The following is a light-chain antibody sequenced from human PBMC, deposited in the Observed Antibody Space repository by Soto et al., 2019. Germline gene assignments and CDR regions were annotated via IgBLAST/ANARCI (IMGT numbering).Light chain of an antibody. Sequence: EIVLTQSPGTVSLSPGERATLSFRASQSVTSSYLAWYQQKPGQAPRLLIYGVSSRATGIPDRLSGSGAGTDFTLTISRLEPEDFAVYYCQQYGDSPLTFGGGTKVDIK. V-gene: IGKV3-20*01. CDR2: GVS. CDR3: QQYGDSPLT. CDR1: QSVTSSY. J-gene: IGKJ4*01.